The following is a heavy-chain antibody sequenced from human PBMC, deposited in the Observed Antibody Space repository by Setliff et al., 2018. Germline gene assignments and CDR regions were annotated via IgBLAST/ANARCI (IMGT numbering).Heavy chain of an antibody. CDR1: GNTFTGYY. CDR2: INPNSGDT. D-gene: IGHD5-18*01. V-gene: IGHV1-2*02. J-gene: IGHJ4*02. CDR3: ARAPLESGYYYGQGHYFDY. Sequence: ASVKVSCKASGNTFTGYYIHWLRQAPGQGLEWMGCINPNSGDTTFAQKFQGRVTMTRDTSTTTVYMELSSLRSDDTADYYCARAPLESGYYYGQGHYFDYWGQGTLVTVSS.